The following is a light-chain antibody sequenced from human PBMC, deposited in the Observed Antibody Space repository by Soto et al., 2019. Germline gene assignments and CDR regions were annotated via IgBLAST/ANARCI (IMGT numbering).Light chain of an antibody. CDR3: SSYTSSSTPV. CDR2: EVT. CDR1: SSDVGGYNY. Sequence: QSALTQPASVSGSPGQSITISCTGTSSDVGGYNYVSWYQHYPGKAPKLLIYEVTNRPSGLSHRISASKSGNAASLTISGLEAEDEADYDCSSYTSSSTPVFGSGTKLTVL. V-gene: IGLV2-14*01. J-gene: IGLJ1*01.